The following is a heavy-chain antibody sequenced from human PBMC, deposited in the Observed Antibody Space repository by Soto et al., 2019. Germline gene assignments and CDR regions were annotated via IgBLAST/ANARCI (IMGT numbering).Heavy chain of an antibody. J-gene: IGHJ6*02. CDR3: ARVRYYDLSFYGMDV. V-gene: IGHV5-51*01. Sequence: PGESLKISCKGSGYSFTSYWIGWVRQMPGKGLEWMGIIYPGDSDTRYSPSFQGQVTISADKSISTAYLQWSILKASDTAMYYCARVRYYDLSFYGMDVWGQGTTVTVSS. D-gene: IGHD3-3*01. CDR2: IYPGDSDT. CDR1: GYSFTSYW.